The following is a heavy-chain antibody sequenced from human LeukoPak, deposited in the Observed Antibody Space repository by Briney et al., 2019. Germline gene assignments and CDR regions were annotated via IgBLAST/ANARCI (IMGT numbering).Heavy chain of an antibody. V-gene: IGHV3-20*01. CDR3: ARAGQGYCTSAGCFLSLDY. D-gene: IGHD2-2*01. CDR1: GFTFDDYG. CDR2: IDWSGGTT. J-gene: IGHJ4*02. Sequence: GGSLRLSCAASGFTFDDYGMNWVRQVPGKGLEWVCGIDWSGGTTGCADSVKGRFTISRDNAKNSLFLEMNSLRAEDTALYHCARAGQGYCTSAGCFLSLDYWGQGTLVTVSS.